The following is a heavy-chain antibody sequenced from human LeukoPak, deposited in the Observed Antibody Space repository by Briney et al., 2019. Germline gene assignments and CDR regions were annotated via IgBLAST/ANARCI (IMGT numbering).Heavy chain of an antibody. CDR1: GFTFSSYS. J-gene: IGHJ4*02. CDR2: ISSGSSYI. D-gene: IGHD6-13*01. CDR3: ARAGVSSSSSWYFDY. V-gene: IGHV3-21*01. Sequence: GGSLRLSCAASGFTFSSYSMNWVRQAPGKGLEWVSSISSGSSYIYYADSVKGRFTISRENAKNSLYLQMNSLRAEDTAVYCCARAGVSSSSSWYFDYWGQGTLVTVSS.